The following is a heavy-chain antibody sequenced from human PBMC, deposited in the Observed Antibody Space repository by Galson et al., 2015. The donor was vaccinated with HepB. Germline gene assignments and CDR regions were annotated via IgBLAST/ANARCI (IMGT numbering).Heavy chain of an antibody. J-gene: IGHJ4*02. Sequence: QSGAEVKKPGESLKISCKASGYTFTGYYMHWVRQAPGQGLEWMGWINPNSGGTNYAQKFQGWVTVTRDTSISTAYMELSRLRSDDTAVYYCARDSRLGIAASFDYWGQGTLVTVSS. V-gene: IGHV1-2*04. CDR1: GYTFTGYY. CDR3: ARDSRLGIAASFDY. D-gene: IGHD7-27*01. CDR2: INPNSGGT.